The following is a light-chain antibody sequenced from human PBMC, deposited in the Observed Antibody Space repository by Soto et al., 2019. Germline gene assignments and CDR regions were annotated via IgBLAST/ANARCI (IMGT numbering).Light chain of an antibody. CDR1: QTVGIT. CDR3: QQRHTWPLT. V-gene: IGKV3-11*01. CDR2: DAS. Sequence: IVLTQSPATLSLSPGERASLSCRASQTVGITLAWYQQRPGQAPRLLIYDASSRAAGIPARFSGGGSGTDFTLTISSLEPDDFAVYYCQQRHTWPLTFGGGTKVEIK. J-gene: IGKJ4*01.